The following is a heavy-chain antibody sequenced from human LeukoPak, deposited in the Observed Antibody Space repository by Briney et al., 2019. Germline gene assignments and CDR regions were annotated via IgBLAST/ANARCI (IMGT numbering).Heavy chain of an antibody. CDR3: ATYDSTSSRVFDY. CDR2: TSGSGRTT. CDR1: GFTFTLYA. Sequence: GGSLRLSCAASGFTFTLYAMSWVRQAPGKGLEWVSTTSGSGRTTYYIDSVKGRFTISRDNSKNTLYLQMNSLRAEDTAVYYCATYDSTSSRVFDYWGQGTLVTVSS. V-gene: IGHV3-23*01. D-gene: IGHD3-22*01. J-gene: IGHJ4*02.